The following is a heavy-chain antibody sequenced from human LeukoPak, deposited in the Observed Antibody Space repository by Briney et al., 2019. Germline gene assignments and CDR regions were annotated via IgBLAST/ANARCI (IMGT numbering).Heavy chain of an antibody. V-gene: IGHV1-2*06. D-gene: IGHD3-10*01. CDR2: INPNSGGT. J-gene: IGHJ4*02. CDR1: GYTFTGYY. Sequence: ASVKVSCKASGYTFTGYYMHWVRQAPGQGLEWMGRINPNSGGTNYAQKFQGRVTMTRDTSISAAYMELSRLRSDDTAVYYCARRPMVRGVSLFGDDYWGQGTLVTVSS. CDR3: ARRPMVRGVSLFGDDY.